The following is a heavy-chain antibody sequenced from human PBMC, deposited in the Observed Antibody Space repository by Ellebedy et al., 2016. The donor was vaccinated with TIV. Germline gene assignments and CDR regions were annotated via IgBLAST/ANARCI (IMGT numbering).Heavy chain of an antibody. Sequence: SETLSLTCAVYGGSFSGYYWSWIRQPPGKGLEWIGEINHSGSTNYNPSLKSRVTISEDTSKNQFSLKLSSVTAADTAVYYCARRWDYDILTGSRGPYWYFDLWGRGTLVTVSS. V-gene: IGHV4-34*01. J-gene: IGHJ2*01. CDR1: GGSFSGYY. CDR2: INHSGST. CDR3: ARRWDYDILTGSRGPYWYFDL. D-gene: IGHD3-9*01.